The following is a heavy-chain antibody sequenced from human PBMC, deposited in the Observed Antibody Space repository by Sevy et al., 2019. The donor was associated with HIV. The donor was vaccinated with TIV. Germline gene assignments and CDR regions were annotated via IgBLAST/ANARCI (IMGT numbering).Heavy chain of an antibody. Sequence: GGSLRLSCAASGFTFSSYWMSWVRQAPGKGLEWVANIKQDGSEKYYVDSVKGRFTIPRDNAKNSLYLQMNSLRAEDTAVYYCARPQDYYGSGAFDIWGQGTMVTVSS. V-gene: IGHV3-7*03. D-gene: IGHD3-10*01. J-gene: IGHJ3*02. CDR3: ARPQDYYGSGAFDI. CDR1: GFTFSSYW. CDR2: IKQDGSEK.